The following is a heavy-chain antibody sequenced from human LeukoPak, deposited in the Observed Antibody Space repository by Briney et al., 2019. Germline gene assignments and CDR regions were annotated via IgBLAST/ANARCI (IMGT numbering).Heavy chain of an antibody. D-gene: IGHD4-17*01. V-gene: IGHV3-66*01. Sequence: GGSLRLSCAASGFTVSTTYMSWVRQAPGKGLDWVSVIYSGGSTSSADSVKGRFTISRDNSKNTLYLQVNSLRAEDTAVYYCASTSVTTGPYYYYYGMDVWGQGTTVTVSS. CDR1: GFTVSTTY. CDR2: IYSGGST. CDR3: ASTSVTTGPYYYYYGMDV. J-gene: IGHJ6*02.